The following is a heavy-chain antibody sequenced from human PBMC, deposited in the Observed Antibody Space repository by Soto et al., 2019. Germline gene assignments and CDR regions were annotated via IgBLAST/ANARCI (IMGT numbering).Heavy chain of an antibody. CDR3: AKGLRGHYDYGAFDV. V-gene: IGHV3-30*18. CDR2: TSYDGNKN. J-gene: IGHJ3*01. CDR1: GFMFSSYG. Sequence: PGGSLRLSCAASGFMFSSYGMHWVRQAPGKGLEWVAVTSYDGNKNYYEDSVQGRFTISRDNSKNTLYLQMNSLKVEDTAVYYCAKGLRGHYDYGAFDVWGQGTVVTVSS. D-gene: IGHD5-12*01.